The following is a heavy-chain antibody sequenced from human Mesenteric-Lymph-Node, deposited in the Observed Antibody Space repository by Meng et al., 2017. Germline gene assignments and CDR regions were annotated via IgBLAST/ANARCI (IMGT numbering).Heavy chain of an antibody. CDR1: GFTFSSYE. CDR2: ISSSGSTI. CDR3: ARYIVLMVYAIGPNFDY. D-gene: IGHD2-8*01. J-gene: IGHJ4*02. V-gene: IGHV3-48*03. Sequence: LSLTCAASGFTFSSYEMNWVRQAPGKGLEWVSYISSSGSTIYYADSVKGRFTISRDNSKNTLYLQMNSLRAEDTAVYYCARYIVLMVYAIGPNFDYWGQGTLVTVSS.